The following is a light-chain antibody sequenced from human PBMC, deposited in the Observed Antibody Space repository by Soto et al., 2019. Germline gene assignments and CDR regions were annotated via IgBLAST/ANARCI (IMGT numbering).Light chain of an antibody. CDR3: QHYKSYSEA. V-gene: IGKV1-17*01. Sequence: DIQMTQSPSSLSASVGDRVTITCRASQGIRNDLVCYQEKPGKGPKVLIYKAFTLKSGVPSRFRGRGSGTEFTLTISSLQPEDFATYYCQHYKSYSEAFGQGTKVDIK. CDR2: KAF. J-gene: IGKJ1*01. CDR1: QGIRND.